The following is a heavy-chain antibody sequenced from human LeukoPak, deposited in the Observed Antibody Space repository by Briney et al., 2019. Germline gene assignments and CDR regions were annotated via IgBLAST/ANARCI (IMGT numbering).Heavy chain of an antibody. D-gene: IGHD1-1*01. J-gene: IGHJ4*02. CDR3: ARDWNRYAY. CDR2: IYYSGST. V-gene: IGHV4-59*12. CDR1: GGSISSYY. Sequence: PSETLSLTCSVSGGSISSYYWSWIRQPPGKGLEWIGYIYYSGSTYYNPSLKSRVTISVDTSKSQFSLYMDSVAAADTAVYYCARDWNRYAYWGQGTLVTVSS.